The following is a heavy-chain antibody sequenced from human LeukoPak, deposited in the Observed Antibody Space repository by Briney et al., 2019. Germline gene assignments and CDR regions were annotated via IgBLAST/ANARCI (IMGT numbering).Heavy chain of an antibody. J-gene: IGHJ4*02. D-gene: IGHD7-27*01. CDR1: GGSISSSSYY. CDR3: VRPELGHFDY. V-gene: IGHV4-39*01. Sequence: KPSETLSLTCTVSGGSISSSSYYWGWIRQPPGKGLEWIGGIYYSGSTYYNPSLKSRVTISVDTSKNQFSLKLSSVTAADTAVYYCVRPELGHFDYWGQGTLVTVSS. CDR2: IYYSGST.